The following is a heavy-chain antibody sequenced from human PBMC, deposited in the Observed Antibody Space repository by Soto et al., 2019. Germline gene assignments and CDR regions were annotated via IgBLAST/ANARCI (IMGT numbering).Heavy chain of an antibody. J-gene: IGHJ6*02. CDR1: GFTFNNAW. CDR2: IKSTVDGGET. V-gene: IGHV3-7*01. Sequence: GGSLRLSCAASGFTFNNAWMRWVRQAPGKGLEWVGRIKSTVDGGETDYADAVRGRFTISRDNAKNSVYLQMNSLRDDDTAVYYCARGSRVRGMNVWGQGTTVTVSS. D-gene: IGHD6-13*01. CDR3: ARGSRVRGMNV.